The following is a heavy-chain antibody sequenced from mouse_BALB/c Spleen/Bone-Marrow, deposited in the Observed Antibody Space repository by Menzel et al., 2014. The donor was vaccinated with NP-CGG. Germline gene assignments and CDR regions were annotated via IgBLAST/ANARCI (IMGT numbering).Heavy chain of an antibody. V-gene: IGHV1S81*02. CDR1: GYTFTSYW. J-gene: IGHJ2*01. CDR3: ARTYFGY. CDR2: INSSNGRT. Sequence: QVQLQQSGAELVKPGASVKLSCKASGYTFTSYWMHWVKQRPGQGLEWIGEINSSNGRTNYNEKFKSKATLTVDKTSSPAYMHLSRLTSEDSAVYYCARTYFGYWGRGTTLTISS.